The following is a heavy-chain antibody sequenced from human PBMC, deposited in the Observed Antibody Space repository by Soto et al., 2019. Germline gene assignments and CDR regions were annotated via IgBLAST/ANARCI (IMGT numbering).Heavy chain of an antibody. D-gene: IGHD2-15*01. CDR3: AHWTTQMPCFDY. CDR2: IYWDDDK. J-gene: IGHJ4*02. CDR1: GFSLSTSGVG. V-gene: IGHV2-5*02. Sequence: QITLKESGPTLVKPTQTPTLTCTFSGFSLSTSGVGVGWIRQPPGKALEWLALIYWDDDKRYSPSLKSRLTITKDTSKNQVVLTMTNMDPVDTATYYCAHWTTQMPCFDYWGQGTLVTVSS.